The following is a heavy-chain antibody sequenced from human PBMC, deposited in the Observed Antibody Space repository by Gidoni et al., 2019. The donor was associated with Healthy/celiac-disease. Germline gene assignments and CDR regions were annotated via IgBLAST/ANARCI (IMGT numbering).Heavy chain of an antibody. J-gene: IGHJ4*02. Sequence: EVQLLESGGGLVQPGGSLRLSCAASGFTFSSYAMSWVRQAPGKGLEWVSAISGSGGSTYYADSVKGRFTISRDNSKNTLYLQMNSLRAEDTAVYYCAKVGHFGVVINNYFDYWGQGTLVTVSS. D-gene: IGHD3-3*01. CDR2: ISGSGGST. V-gene: IGHV3-23*01. CDR3: AKVGHFGVVINNYFDY. CDR1: GFTFSSYA.